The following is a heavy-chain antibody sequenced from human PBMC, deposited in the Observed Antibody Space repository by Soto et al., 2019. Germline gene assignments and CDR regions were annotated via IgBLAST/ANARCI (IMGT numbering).Heavy chain of an antibody. V-gene: IGHV4-39*01. CDR2: ISYSGST. CDR1: GGSISSSSYY. J-gene: IGHJ4*02. CDR3: ARHVSRQYSGHGLDY. Sequence: QLQLQESGPGLVKPSETLSLTCTVSGGSISSSSYYWGWIRQPPGKGLEWIGSISYSGSTNYNPSLKRRVTISVDTSKNQFSLKVSSVTAADTAVYYCARHVSRQYSGHGLDYWGQGTLVTVSS. D-gene: IGHD5-12*01.